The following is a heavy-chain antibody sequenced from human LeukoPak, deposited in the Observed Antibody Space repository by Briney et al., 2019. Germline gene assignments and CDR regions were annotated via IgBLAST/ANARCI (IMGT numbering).Heavy chain of an antibody. V-gene: IGHV1-8*03. J-gene: IGHJ4*02. Sequence: ASVKVSCKASGGTFSSYAISWVRQATGQGLEWMGWMNPSSGNTGYAQKFQGRVTITRNTSISTAYMELSSLRSEDTAVYYCARDGSRITGTTNFDYWGQGTLVTVSS. CDR3: ARDGSRITGTTNFDY. D-gene: IGHD1-7*01. CDR2: MNPSSGNT. CDR1: GGTFSSYA.